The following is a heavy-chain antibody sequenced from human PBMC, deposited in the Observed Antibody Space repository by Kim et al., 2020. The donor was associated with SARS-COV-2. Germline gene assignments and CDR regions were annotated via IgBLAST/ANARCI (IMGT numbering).Heavy chain of an antibody. V-gene: IGHV5-10-1*01. J-gene: IGHJ4*02. D-gene: IGHD6-19*01. CDR3: ARLNVPPAVAGIDY. Sequence: PSFQGHVTISADKSISTAYLQWSSLKASDTAMYYCARLNVPPAVAGIDYWGQGTLVTVSS.